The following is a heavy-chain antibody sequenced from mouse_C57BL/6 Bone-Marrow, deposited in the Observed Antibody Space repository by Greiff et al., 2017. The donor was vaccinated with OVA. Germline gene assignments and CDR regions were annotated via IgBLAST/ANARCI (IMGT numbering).Heavy chain of an antibody. CDR3: AYYYGSSNYFDY. CDR1: GYTFTSYW. D-gene: IGHD1-1*01. CDR2: IHPNSGST. J-gene: IGHJ2*01. V-gene: IGHV1-64*01. Sequence: VQLQQPGAELVKPGASVKLSCKASGYTFTSYWMHWVKQRPGQGLEWIGMIHPNSGSTNYNEKFKSKATLTVDKSSSTAYMQLSSLTSEDSAVYYCAYYYGSSNYFDYWGQGTTLTVSS.